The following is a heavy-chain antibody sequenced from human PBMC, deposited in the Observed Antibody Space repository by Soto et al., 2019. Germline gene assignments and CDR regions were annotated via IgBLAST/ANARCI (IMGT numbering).Heavy chain of an antibody. V-gene: IGHV4-39*02. CDR1: GGSISSSSYY. D-gene: IGHD6-13*01. CDR2: TYYSGST. Sequence: QLQLQESGPGLVKPSETLSLTCTVSGGSISSSSYYWGWIRQPPGKGLEWIGSTYYSGSTYYNPSLKSRVTISVDTSKNQFSLKLSSVTAADTAVYYCAIDSSSWYSMGAYWGQGTLVTVSS. CDR3: AIDSSSWYSMGAY. J-gene: IGHJ4*02.